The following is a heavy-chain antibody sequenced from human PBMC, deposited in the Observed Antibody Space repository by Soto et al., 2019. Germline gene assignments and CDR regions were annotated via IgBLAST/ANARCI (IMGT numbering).Heavy chain of an antibody. D-gene: IGHD2-2*01. CDR3: AREDRDLESALGPAAIDGMDV. V-gene: IGHV1-69*08. CDR1: GGTFSRHS. Sequence: QVQLVQSGAEVKKPGSSVKVSCKASGGTFSRHSITWVRQAPGHGLEWMGRIMHFFDIASYAQKFQGRVKITADKSTRTANRELSSLRSEDTAVYYGAREDRDLESALGPAAIDGMDVWGQGTTVTVSS. J-gene: IGHJ6*02. CDR2: IMHFFDIA.